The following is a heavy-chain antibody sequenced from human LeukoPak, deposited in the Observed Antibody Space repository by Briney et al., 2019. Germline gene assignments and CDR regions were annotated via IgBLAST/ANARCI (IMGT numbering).Heavy chain of an antibody. CDR2: IIPILGIA. CDR3: ARVTDYDSSGYARRGTDV. CDR1: GGTFSSYA. J-gene: IGHJ6*02. Sequence: SVKVSCKASGGTFSSYAISWVRQAPGQGLEWMGRIIPILGIANYAQKFQGRVTITADKSTSTAYMELSSLRSEDTAVYYCARVTDYDSSGYARRGTDVWGQGTTVTVSS. D-gene: IGHD3-22*01. V-gene: IGHV1-69*04.